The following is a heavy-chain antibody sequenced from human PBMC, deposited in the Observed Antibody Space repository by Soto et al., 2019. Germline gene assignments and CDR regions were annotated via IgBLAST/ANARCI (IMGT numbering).Heavy chain of an antibody. CDR3: VRDQDRSPPRAFDL. CDR1: GFTFSPFA. V-gene: IGHV3-33*01. J-gene: IGHJ3*01. CDR2: IYFDGSEK. Sequence: GGSLRLSCAASGFTFSPFAMHWVRQALGKGLEWVAIIYFDGSEKYYADSVRGRFTISKDNSKNMLYLQMNSLRVEDTAVYYCVRDQDRSPPRAFDLWGQGTMVTVSS. D-gene: IGHD3-22*01.